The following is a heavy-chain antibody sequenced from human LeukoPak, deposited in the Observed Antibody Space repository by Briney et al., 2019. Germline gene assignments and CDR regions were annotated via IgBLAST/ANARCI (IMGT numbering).Heavy chain of an antibody. CDR2: IYYSGST. V-gene: IGHV4-59*01. CDR1: GVSISSYY. J-gene: IGHJ4*02. Sequence: SETLSLTCTVSGVSISSYYWSWIRQPPGKGLEWIGYIYYSGSTNYNPSLKSRVTISVDTSKNQFSLKLSSVTAADTAVYYCARLNAFAYYFDYWGQGTLVTVSS. CDR3: ARLNAFAYYFDY.